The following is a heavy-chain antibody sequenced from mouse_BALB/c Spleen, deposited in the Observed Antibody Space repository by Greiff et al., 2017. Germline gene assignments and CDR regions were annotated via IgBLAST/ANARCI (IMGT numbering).Heavy chain of an antibody. CDR2: IDPFNGGT. CDR3: ARPYYYGSSYGYFDV. Sequence: EVQLQQSGPELMKPGASVKISCKASGYSFTSYYMHWVKQSHGKSLEWIGYIDPFNGGTSYNQKFKGKATLTVDKSSSTAYMHLSSLTSEDSAVYYCARPYYYGSSYGYFDVWGAGTTVTVSS. CDR1: GYSFTSYY. D-gene: IGHD1-1*01. J-gene: IGHJ1*01. V-gene: IGHV1S135*01.